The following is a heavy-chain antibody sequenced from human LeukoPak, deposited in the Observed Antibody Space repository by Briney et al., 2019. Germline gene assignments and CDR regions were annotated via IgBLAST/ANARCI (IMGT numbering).Heavy chain of an antibody. CDR3: AKDGAASWFGEAT. Sequence: GGSLRLSCAAAGFSLSSYGMQWVRPAPGKGRGWVSLISYDGRNKNYADSVKGRFTISRDNSKNTLYLQMNSLRGEDTAVYYCAKDGAASWFGEATWGEGTLFTVSS. CDR1: GFSLSSYG. CDR2: ISYDGRNK. D-gene: IGHD3-10*01. J-gene: IGHJ5*02. V-gene: IGHV3-30*18.